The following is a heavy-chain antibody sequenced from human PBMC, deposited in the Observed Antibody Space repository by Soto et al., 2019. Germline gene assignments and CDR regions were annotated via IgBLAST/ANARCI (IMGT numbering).Heavy chain of an antibody. J-gene: IGHJ4*02. Sequence: QLQLQESGPGLVKPSETLSLTCTVSGGSITSSSYYWGWIRQPPGKGLEWIGTIYYSGNTYYNPSLKSRVARSVDTSKNQFSLRLSSVTAADTAVYFCAAPRGGYYYGSGSMDPFDYWGQGTLVTVSS. D-gene: IGHD3-10*01. CDR2: IYYSGNT. CDR3: AAPRGGYYYGSGSMDPFDY. V-gene: IGHV4-39*01. CDR1: GGSITSSSYY.